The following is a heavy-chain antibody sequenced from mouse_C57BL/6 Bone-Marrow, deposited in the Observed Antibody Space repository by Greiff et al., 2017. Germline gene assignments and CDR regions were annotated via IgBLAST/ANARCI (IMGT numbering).Heavy chain of an antibody. CDR3: ARPGGTGTDFDY. D-gene: IGHD4-1*01. CDR2: ISSGSSTI. CDR1: GFTFSDYG. J-gene: IGHJ2*01. Sequence: EVKVEESGGGLVKPGGSLKLSCAASGFTFSDYGMHWVRQAPETGLEWVAYISSGSSTIYYADTVKGRFTISRDNAKNTLFLQMTSLRSEDTAMYYCARPGGTGTDFDYWGQGTTLTVSS. V-gene: IGHV5-17*01.